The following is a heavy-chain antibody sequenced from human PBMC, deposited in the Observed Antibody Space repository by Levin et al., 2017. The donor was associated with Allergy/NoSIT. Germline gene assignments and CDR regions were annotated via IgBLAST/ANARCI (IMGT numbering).Heavy chain of an antibody. CDR1: GGSISGSSYY. CDR2: IYYSGST. CDR3: ARHGEGVRGVTSDAFDI. J-gene: IGHJ3*02. V-gene: IGHV4-39*01. Sequence: SSETLSLTCTVSGGSISGSSYYWGWIRQSPGKGLEWIGSIYYSGSTYYHPSLKTRVTISVDTSKNQFSLKLSAGTAADTTLYYCARHGEGVRGVTSDAFDIWGQGTMVTVSS. D-gene: IGHD3-10*01.